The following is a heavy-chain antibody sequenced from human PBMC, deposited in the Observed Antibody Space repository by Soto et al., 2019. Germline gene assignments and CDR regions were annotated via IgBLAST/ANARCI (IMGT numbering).Heavy chain of an antibody. V-gene: IGHV4-34*01. Sequence: QVQLQQWGAGLLKPSETLSLTCAVYGGSFSGYYWSWIRQPPGKGLEWIGEINHSGSTNYNPSLMSRVTISVDTSKNQFSLKLSSVTAADTAVYYCARARPILAVAGTFYYYYGMDVWGQGTTVTVSS. CDR1: GGSFSGYY. J-gene: IGHJ6*02. CDR3: ARARPILAVAGTFYYYYGMDV. CDR2: INHSGST. D-gene: IGHD6-19*01.